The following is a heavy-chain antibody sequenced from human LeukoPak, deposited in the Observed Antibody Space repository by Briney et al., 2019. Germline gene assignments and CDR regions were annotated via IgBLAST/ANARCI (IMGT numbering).Heavy chain of an antibody. CDR2: TYYSGST. V-gene: IGHV4-59*01. CDR1: GGSISSYY. J-gene: IGHJ5*02. Sequence: PSETLSLTCTVSGGSISSYYWSWIRQPPGKGLEGIGYTYYSGSTNYNPSLKSRLTISVDTSKNQFSLKLSSVTAADTAVYYCARYRVTMVRGVISEYNWFDPWGQGTLVTVSS. D-gene: IGHD3-10*01. CDR3: ARYRVTMVRGVISEYNWFDP.